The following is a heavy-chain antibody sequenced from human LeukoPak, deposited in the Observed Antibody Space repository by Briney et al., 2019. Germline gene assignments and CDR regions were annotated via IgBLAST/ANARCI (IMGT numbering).Heavy chain of an antibody. D-gene: IGHD2-8*01. J-gene: IGHJ5*02. Sequence: ASVKVSCKASGGTFKNYAISWVRQAPGQGLEWMGGILPIFGTTNYAQKFQGRVTITADKSTSTAYMELSSLRSEDTAVYYCARGIVLMVYGHFDPWGQGTLVTVSS. V-gene: IGHV1-69*06. CDR1: GGTFKNYA. CDR3: ARGIVLMVYGHFDP. CDR2: ILPIFGTT.